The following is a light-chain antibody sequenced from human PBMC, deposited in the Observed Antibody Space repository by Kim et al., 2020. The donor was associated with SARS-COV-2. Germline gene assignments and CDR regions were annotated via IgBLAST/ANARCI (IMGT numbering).Light chain of an antibody. V-gene: IGLV1-47*01. Sequence: ELTQPPSASGTPGQRVTISCSGSSSNIGSNYVYWYQQLPGTAPKLLIYRNNQRPSGVPDRFSGSKSGTSASLAISGLRSEDEADYYCAAWDDSLSGWVFGGGSQLTVL. CDR1: SSNIGSNY. CDR3: AAWDDSLSGWV. CDR2: RNN. J-gene: IGLJ3*02.